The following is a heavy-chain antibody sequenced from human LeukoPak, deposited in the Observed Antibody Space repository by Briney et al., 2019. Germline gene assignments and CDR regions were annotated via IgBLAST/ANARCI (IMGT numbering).Heavy chain of an antibody. D-gene: IGHD4-11*01. CDR3: ARDKSLTVTTHDAFDI. CDR2: IIPIFGTA. V-gene: IGHV1-69*13. CDR1: GGTFSSYA. J-gene: IGHJ3*02. Sequence: SVKVSCKASGGTFSSYAISWVRQAPGQGLEWMGGIIPIFGTANYAQKFQGRVTITADESTSTAYMELSSLRSEDTAVYYCARDKSLTVTTHDAFDIWGQGTMVTVSS.